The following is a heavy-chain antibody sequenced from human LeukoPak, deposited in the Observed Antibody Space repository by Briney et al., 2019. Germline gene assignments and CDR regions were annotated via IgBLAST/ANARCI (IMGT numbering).Heavy chain of an antibody. CDR1: GGSASSGSYY. CDR2: IYYSGST. V-gene: IGHV4-61*01. CDR3: ASYCSSTSCYADFDY. D-gene: IGHD2-2*01. J-gene: IGHJ4*02. Sequence: SETLFLTCTVSGGSASSGSYYWSWIRQPPGKGLEWIGYIYYSGSTNYNPSLKSRVTISVDTSKNQFSLKLSSVTAADTAVYYCASYCSSTSCYADFDYWGQGTLVTVSS.